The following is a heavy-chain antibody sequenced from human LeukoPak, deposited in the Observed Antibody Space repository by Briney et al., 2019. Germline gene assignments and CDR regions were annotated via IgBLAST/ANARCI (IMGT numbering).Heavy chain of an antibody. Sequence: SETLSLTCTVSGGSISSSSHYWGWIRQPPGKGLEWIGSIYYSGSTYYNPSLKSRVTIPVDTSKNQFSLKLSSVTAADTAVYYCASLLRSIAAAGSGPRFDPWGQGTLVTVSP. V-gene: IGHV4-39*07. D-gene: IGHD6-13*01. J-gene: IGHJ5*02. CDR1: GGSISSSSHY. CDR2: IYYSGST. CDR3: ASLLRSIAAAGSGPRFDP.